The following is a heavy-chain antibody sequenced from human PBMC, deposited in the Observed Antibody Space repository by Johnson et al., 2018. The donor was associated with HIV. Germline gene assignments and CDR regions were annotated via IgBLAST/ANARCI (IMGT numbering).Heavy chain of an antibody. CDR3: TTSIAAAGIDAFDI. V-gene: IGHV3-30*14. Sequence: QVQLVESGGGLVQPGGSLRLSCAASGFTFSDYYMSWIRQAPGKGLEWVAVISYDGSSKYYADSVKGRFTISRENAKNSLYLQMNSLRAGDTAVYYCTTSIAAAGIDAFDIWGQGTMVTVSS. CDR1: GFTFSDYY. D-gene: IGHD6-13*01. J-gene: IGHJ3*02. CDR2: ISYDGSSK.